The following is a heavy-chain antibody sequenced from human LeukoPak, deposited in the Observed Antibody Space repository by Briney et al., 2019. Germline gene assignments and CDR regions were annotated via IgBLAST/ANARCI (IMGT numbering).Heavy chain of an antibody. CDR2: ISSSSSTI. CDR1: GFTFSDYY. V-gene: IGHV3-11*04. J-gene: IGHJ3*02. CDR3: ARGTWHMAHAFDI. Sequence: GGPLRLSCAASGFTFSDYYMSWIRQAPGKGLEWVSYISSSSSTIYYADSVKGRFTISRDNAKNSLYLQMNSLRAEDTAVYYCARGTWHMAHAFDIWGQGTMVTVSS. D-gene: IGHD5-24*01.